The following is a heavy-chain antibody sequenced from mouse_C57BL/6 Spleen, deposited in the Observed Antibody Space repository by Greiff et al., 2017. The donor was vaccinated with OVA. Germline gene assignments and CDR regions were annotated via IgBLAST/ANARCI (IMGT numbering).Heavy chain of an antibody. Sequence: EVQLVESGGGLVQPKGSLKLSCAASGFTFNTYAMHWVRQAPGKGLEWVARIRSKSSNYATYYADSVKDRFTISRDDSQSMLYLQMNNLKTEDTAMYYCVREEVYYGNPWFAYWGQGTLVTVSA. CDR2: IRSKSSNYAT. D-gene: IGHD2-1*01. CDR1: GFTFNTYA. J-gene: IGHJ3*01. V-gene: IGHV10-3*01. CDR3: VREEVYYGNPWFAY.